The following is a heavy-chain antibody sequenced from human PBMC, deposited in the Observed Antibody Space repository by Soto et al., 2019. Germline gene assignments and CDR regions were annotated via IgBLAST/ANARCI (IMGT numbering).Heavy chain of an antibody. CDR2: IYYSGST. CDR1: GCSLRRGGYY. D-gene: IGHD3-22*01. J-gene: IGHJ4*02. V-gene: IGHV4-30-4*01. CDR3: ARGSYYYDSSGCYHY. Sequence: SENPSLTCTFSGCSLRRGGYYWGWIRQPPGKGLEWIGYIYYSGSTYYNPSLKSRVTISVDTSKNQFSLKLSSVTAADTAVYYCARGSYYYDSSGCYHYWGQGTLVTVSS.